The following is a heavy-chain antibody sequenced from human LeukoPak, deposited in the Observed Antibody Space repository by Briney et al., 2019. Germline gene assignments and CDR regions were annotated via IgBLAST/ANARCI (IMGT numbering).Heavy chain of an antibody. CDR2: INPNSGGT. CDR1: GYTFTGYY. J-gene: IGHJ3*02. CDR3: ARDSPYVDPDAFDI. V-gene: IGHV1-2*02. D-gene: IGHD3-16*01. Sequence: ASVNVSCKASGYTFTGYYMHWVRQAPGQGLEWMGWINPNSGGTNYAQKFQGRVTMTRDTSISTAYMELSRLRSDDTAVYYCARDSPYVDPDAFDIWGQGTMDTVSS.